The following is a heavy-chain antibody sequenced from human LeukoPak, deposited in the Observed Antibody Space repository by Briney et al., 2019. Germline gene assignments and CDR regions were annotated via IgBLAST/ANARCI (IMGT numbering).Heavy chain of an antibody. J-gene: IGHJ4*02. CDR3: AAELWFGELLSGGYFDY. Sequence: SETLSLTCAVYGGSFSGYYWSWIRQPAGKGLEWIGRIYTGGSTNYNPSLKSRVTISVDTSKNQFSLKLSSVTAADTAVYYCAAELWFGELLSGGYFDYWGQGTLVTVTS. CDR2: IYTGGST. V-gene: IGHV4-59*10. D-gene: IGHD3-10*01. CDR1: GGSFSGYY.